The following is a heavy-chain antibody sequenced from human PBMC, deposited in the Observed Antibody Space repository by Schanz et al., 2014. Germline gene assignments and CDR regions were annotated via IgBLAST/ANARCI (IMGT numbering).Heavy chain of an antibody. CDR3: AREGTVIRGLSGWFDP. Sequence: QVQLVQSGAEVKKPGASVKVSCKSSGYTFTDYHIHWVRQAPGQGLEYMGRINPNSGGTNFAQKFQGRVTMTRDTSISIVYMELSRLRSDDTAVYYCAREGTVIRGLSGWFDPWGQGTLVTVSS. D-gene: IGHD3-10*01. CDR1: GYTFTDYH. V-gene: IGHV1-2*06. J-gene: IGHJ5*02. CDR2: INPNSGGT.